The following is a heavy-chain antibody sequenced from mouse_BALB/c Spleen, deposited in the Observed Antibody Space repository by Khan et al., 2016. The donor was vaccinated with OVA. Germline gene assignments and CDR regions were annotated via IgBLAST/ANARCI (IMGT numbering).Heavy chain of an antibody. CDR1: GFSLTGYG. Sequence: VQLVESGPGLVAPSQSLSITCTVSGFSLTGYGVNWVRQPPGKGLEWLGMIWGDGSTDYNSALKSRLSISKDNSKSQVFLKMNSLQTDDTAMYYCARAYYGNYREAMDDWGQGTSVTVSS. V-gene: IGHV2-6-7*01. CDR3: ARAYYGNYREAMDD. J-gene: IGHJ4*01. D-gene: IGHD2-10*01. CDR2: IWGDGST.